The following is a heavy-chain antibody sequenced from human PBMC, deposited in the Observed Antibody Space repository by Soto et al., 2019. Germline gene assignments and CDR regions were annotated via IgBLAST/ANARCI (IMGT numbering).Heavy chain of an antibody. Sequence: VQLQESGPGLVKPSETLSLICTVSGGSISSDYLSWIRQPAGKGLEWIGRVYTSGYSNSNPSLKIRVTMSVDTSKKQFSLNLSSVTAADTAVYYCAREPTTAGTVNWFDPWGQGTLVTVSS. J-gene: IGHJ5*02. CDR2: VYTSGYS. D-gene: IGHD6-13*01. V-gene: IGHV4-4*07. CDR3: AREPTTAGTVNWFDP. CDR1: GGSISSDY.